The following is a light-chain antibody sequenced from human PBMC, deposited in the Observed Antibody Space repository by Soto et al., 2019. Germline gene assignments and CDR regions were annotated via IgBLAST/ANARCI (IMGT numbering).Light chain of an antibody. J-gene: IGLJ1*01. V-gene: IGLV2-14*03. CDR1: SSDVGGYNY. Sequence: QSALTQPASVSGSPGQSITISCTGNSSDVGGYNYVSWYQHHPGKAPKLMIYDVSNRPSGVSNRFSGSKSGNTASLTISGLQAEDEADYYCSSYTGTSTCVFGTGTKVTVL. CDR2: DVS. CDR3: SSYTGTSTCV.